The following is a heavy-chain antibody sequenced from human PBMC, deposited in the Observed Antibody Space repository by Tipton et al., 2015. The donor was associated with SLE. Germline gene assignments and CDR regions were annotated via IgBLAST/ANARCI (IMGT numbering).Heavy chain of an antibody. V-gene: IGHV3-69-1*01. CDR2: ISSSSTI. CDR3: AKESASGWSNYYYYYMDV. D-gene: IGHD6-19*01. CDR1: GFTFSDYY. J-gene: IGHJ6*03. Sequence: GSLRLSCAASGFTFSDYYMNWVRQAPGKGLEWVSSISSSSTIYYADSVKGRFTISRDNAKNSLYLQMNSLRAEDTAVYYCAKESASGWSNYYYYYMDVWGKGTTVTVSS.